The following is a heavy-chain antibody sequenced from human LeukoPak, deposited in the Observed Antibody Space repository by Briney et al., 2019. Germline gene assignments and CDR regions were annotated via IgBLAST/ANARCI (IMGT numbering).Heavy chain of an antibody. CDR3: ARLGAVAGKVFDY. D-gene: IGHD6-19*01. CDR1: GYTFTVYY. CDR2: INPNSGGT. Sequence: ASVTVSFTSSGYTFTVYYMHWVRQAPGQGLEWMGWINPNSGGTNYAQKFQGRVTMTSDTSISTAYMELSRLRSDDTAVYYCARLGAVAGKVFDYWGQGTLVNVSS. J-gene: IGHJ4*02. V-gene: IGHV1-2*02.